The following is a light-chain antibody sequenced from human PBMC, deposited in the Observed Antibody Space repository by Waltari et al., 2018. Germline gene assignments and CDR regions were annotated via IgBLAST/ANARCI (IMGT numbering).Light chain of an antibody. Sequence: DIKMTQSTSSVIASVGGRVAIPCRASQGVGSWLAWYQHKPGQAPKLLIFAASSLQTGVPSRFSGSGSGTDFTLTISSLQPEDFATYSCQQAYSLPYTFGQGTKVEIK. CDR3: QQAYSLPYT. CDR2: AAS. V-gene: IGKV1-12*01. J-gene: IGKJ2*01. CDR1: QGVGSW.